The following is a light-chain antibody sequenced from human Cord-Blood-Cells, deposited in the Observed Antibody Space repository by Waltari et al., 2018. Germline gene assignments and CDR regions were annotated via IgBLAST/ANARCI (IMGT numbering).Light chain of an antibody. CDR3: QQYGSSPTWT. Sequence: EIVLTQSPGTLSLSPGERATRPCRASQSVSSSYLAWYQQKPGQAPRLLIYGASSRATGIPDRFSGSGSGTDFTLTISRLEPEDFAVYYCQQYGSSPTWTFGQGTKVEIK. V-gene: IGKV3-20*01. CDR2: GAS. CDR1: QSVSSSY. J-gene: IGKJ1*01.